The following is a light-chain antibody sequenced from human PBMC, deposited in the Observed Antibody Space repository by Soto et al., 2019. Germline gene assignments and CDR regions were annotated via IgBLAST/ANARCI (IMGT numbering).Light chain of an antibody. CDR1: QSLLHSNGYNY. J-gene: IGKJ1*01. CDR3: MQALQTPWT. CDR2: WGS. V-gene: IGKV2-28*01. Sequence: DIVMTQSPLSLPATPGEPASISCRSSQSLLHSNGYNYLDWYLQKPGQSPQLLIYWGSNRASGVPDRFSGSGSGTDFTLKISRVEAEDVGVYYCMQALQTPWTFGQGTKVDIK.